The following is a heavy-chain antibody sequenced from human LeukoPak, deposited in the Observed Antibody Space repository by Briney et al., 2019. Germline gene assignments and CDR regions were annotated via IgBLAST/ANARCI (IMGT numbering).Heavy chain of an antibody. V-gene: IGHV3-9*01. Sequence: PGGSLRLSCAASGFTFDDYAMHWVRQAPGKGLEWVSGISWNSGSIGYADSVKGRFTISRDNAKNSLYLQMNSLRAEDTALYYCAKDISPLERIISDWGQGTLVTVSS. CDR1: GFTFDDYA. D-gene: IGHD1-1*01. J-gene: IGHJ4*02. CDR3: AKDISPLERIISD. CDR2: ISWNSGSI.